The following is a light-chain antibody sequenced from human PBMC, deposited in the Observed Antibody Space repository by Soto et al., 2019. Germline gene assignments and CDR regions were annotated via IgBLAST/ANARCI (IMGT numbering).Light chain of an antibody. Sequence: QTVVTQEPSFSVSPGATVTLTCGLSSGSVSTNNYPSGYQQTPGQAPRTLIYSTYTRSSGVPDRFSASILGNKAALTITGAQSDDESDYYCLLYMGNGIWVFGGGTKLTVL. J-gene: IGLJ3*02. CDR2: STY. CDR1: SGSVSTNNY. CDR3: LLYMGNGIWV. V-gene: IGLV8-61*01.